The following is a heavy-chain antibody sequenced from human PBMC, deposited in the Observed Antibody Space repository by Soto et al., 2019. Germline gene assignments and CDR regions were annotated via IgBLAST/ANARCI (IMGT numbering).Heavy chain of an antibody. Sequence: PGGSLSLSCAASGFTFSSYGMHWVRKAPGRGLEWVADIWYEGSNRYYADSVKGRVTISRDISKNTLYLQMKRLRAEDTAVYFSGRDRRGCRFYYLGMEVWGDGTTVTAAS. J-gene: IGHJ6*04. CDR2: IWYEGSNR. D-gene: IGHD6-19*01. CDR1: GFTFSSYG. V-gene: IGHV3-33*01. CDR3: GRDRRGCRFYYLGMEV.